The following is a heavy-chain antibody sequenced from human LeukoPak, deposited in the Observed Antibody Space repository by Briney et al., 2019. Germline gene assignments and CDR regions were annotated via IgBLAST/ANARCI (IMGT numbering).Heavy chain of an antibody. CDR2: ISAYNGNT. V-gene: IGHV1-18*01. CDR3: ARGRCSGGSCYSLNYYYYYYMDV. D-gene: IGHD2-15*01. Sequence: ASVKVSCKASGYTFTSYGISWVRQAPGQGLEWMGWISAYNGNTNYAQKLQGRVTMTTDTSTSTAYMELRSLRSDDTAVYYCARGRCSGGSCYSLNYYYYYYMDVWGKGTTVTVSS. CDR1: GYTFTSYG. J-gene: IGHJ6*03.